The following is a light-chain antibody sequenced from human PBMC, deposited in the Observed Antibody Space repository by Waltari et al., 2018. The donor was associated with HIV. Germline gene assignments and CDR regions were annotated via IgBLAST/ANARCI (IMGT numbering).Light chain of an antibody. CDR2: QDN. CDR1: ALTRQY. J-gene: IGLJ2*01. Sequence: SSALTQTPSVSVSPGQTATITGSGEALTRQYDHWDHQREGQAPLLVIFQDNKRPSGIPERFSASSSGTVLTLTISGVQTEDEGDYYCQTTDRNGVVAFGGGTKVTVL. CDR3: QTTDRNGVVA. V-gene: IGLV3-25*03.